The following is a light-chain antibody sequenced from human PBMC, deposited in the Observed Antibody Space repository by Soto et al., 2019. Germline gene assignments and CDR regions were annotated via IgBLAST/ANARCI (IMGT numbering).Light chain of an antibody. CDR1: SSDVGGYSY. J-gene: IGLJ2*01. Sequence: QSALTQPPSASGSPGQSVTISCTGASSDVGGYSYVSWYQQHPGKAPKLMIYEVSKRPSGVPDRFSGSKSGNTASLTVSGVQAEDEADYYCSSYGGSNNLLFGGGTKLTVL. V-gene: IGLV2-8*01. CDR3: SSYGGSNNLL. CDR2: EVS.